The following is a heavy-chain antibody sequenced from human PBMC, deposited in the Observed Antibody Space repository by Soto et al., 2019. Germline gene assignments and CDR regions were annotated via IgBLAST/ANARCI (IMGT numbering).Heavy chain of an antibody. D-gene: IGHD3-22*01. Sequence: PSETLSLTCTVSGGSISSGGYYWSWIRQHPGKGLEWFGYIYYSGSTYYNPSLKSRVTISVDTSKNQFSLKLSSVTAADTAVYYCARGLDYYDSSGYYYDPTYFDYWGQGTLVTVSS. CDR1: GGSISSGGYY. V-gene: IGHV4-31*03. J-gene: IGHJ4*02. CDR3: ARGLDYYDSSGYYYDPTYFDY. CDR2: IYYSGST.